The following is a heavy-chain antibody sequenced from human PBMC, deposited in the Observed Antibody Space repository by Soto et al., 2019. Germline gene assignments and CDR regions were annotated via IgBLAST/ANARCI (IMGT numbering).Heavy chain of an antibody. CDR3: SRQVPYSLAPQPDY. CDR1: GYSFTSYW. CDR2: IYPGDSDT. J-gene: IGHJ4*02. D-gene: IGHD5-18*01. Sequence: GASLKISCKASGYSFTSYWIGWVRQKPGKGLEWMGIIYPGDSDTRYSPSFQGQVTISADRSISTAYLQWSSLKASDTAMYYCSRQVPYSLAPQPDYWGQGTLVTVSS. V-gene: IGHV5-51*01.